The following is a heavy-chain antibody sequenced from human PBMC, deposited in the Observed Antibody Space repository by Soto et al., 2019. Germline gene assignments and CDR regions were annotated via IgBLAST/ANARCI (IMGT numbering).Heavy chain of an antibody. D-gene: IGHD3-22*01. Sequence: SETLSLTCTVSRGSISNYYWTWIRQPPGKGLEWIGYIYYSGSTIYNPSLESRVTISVDTSKNQFSLKLSSVTAADTAVYYCARDGYYYDSSGYYYYYYGMDVWGQGTTVTVSS. V-gene: IGHV4-59*01. CDR1: RGSISNYY. CDR2: IYYSGST. J-gene: IGHJ6*02. CDR3: ARDGYYYDSSGYYYYYYGMDV.